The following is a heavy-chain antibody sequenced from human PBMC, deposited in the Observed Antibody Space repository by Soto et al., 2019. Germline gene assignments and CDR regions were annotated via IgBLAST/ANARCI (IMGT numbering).Heavy chain of an antibody. V-gene: IGHV3-30-3*01. CDR3: ARAEGMGGPDYGSGSYYNALRLVESDAFDI. CDR1: GFTFSSYA. Sequence: PGGSLRLSCAASGFTFSSYAMHWVRQAPGKGLEWVAVISYDGSNKYYADSVKGRFTISRDNSKNTLYLQMNSLRAEDTAVYYCARAEGMGGPDYGSGSYYNALRLVESDAFDIWGQGTMVTVSS. J-gene: IGHJ3*02. D-gene: IGHD3-10*01. CDR2: ISYDGSNK.